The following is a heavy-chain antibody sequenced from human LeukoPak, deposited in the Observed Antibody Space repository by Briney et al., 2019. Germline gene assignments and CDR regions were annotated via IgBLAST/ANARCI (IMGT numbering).Heavy chain of an antibody. CDR3: AKADRYYGSGSYHSDY. J-gene: IGHJ4*02. V-gene: IGHV3-23*01. D-gene: IGHD3-10*01. CDR2: ISGSGEST. Sequence: GGSLRLSCAASGFTFSRYAMSWVRQPPGKGLEWVSGISGSGESTYYADSVKGRFTISRDNSKNTLYLQMNSLRAEDTALYYCAKADRYYGSGSYHSDYWGQGTLVTVPP. CDR1: GFTFSRYA.